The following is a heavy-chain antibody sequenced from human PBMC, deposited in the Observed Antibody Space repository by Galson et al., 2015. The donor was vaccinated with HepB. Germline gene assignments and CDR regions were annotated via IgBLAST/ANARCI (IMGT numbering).Heavy chain of an antibody. CDR2: ISYDGSNK. Sequence: SLRLSCAASGFTFSSYGMHWVRQAPGKGLEWVAVISYDGSNKYYADSVKGRFTISRDNSKNTLYLQMNSLRAEDTAVYYCAKGRSFLSYSSGWYAFDYWGQGTLVTVSS. CDR1: GFTFSSYG. CDR3: AKGRSFLSYSSGWYAFDY. J-gene: IGHJ4*02. D-gene: IGHD6-19*01. V-gene: IGHV3-30*18.